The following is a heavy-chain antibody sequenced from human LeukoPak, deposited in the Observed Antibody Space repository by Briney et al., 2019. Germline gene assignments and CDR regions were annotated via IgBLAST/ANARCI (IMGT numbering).Heavy chain of an antibody. CDR3: ARDVMGKNYYYYYMDV. D-gene: IGHD7-27*01. V-gene: IGHV1-2*04. J-gene: IGHJ6*03. CDR1: GYTFTGYY. CDR2: INPNSGGT. Sequence: ASVKVSCKASGYTFTGYYMHWVRQAPGQGLEWMGWINPNSGGTNYAQKFQGWVTMTRDTSISTAYMELSRLRSDDTAVYYCARDVMGKNYYYYYMDVWGKGTTVTVSS.